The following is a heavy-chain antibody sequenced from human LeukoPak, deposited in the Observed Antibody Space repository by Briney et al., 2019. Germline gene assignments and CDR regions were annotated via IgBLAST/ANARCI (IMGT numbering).Heavy chain of an antibody. CDR3: AKDLHIAVAAPLGY. CDR2: ITYDGSNK. V-gene: IGHV3-30-3*01. D-gene: IGHD6-19*01. Sequence: GGSLRLSCAASGFTFSTYAIHWVRQAPGKGLEWVAVITYDGSNKYYADSVKGRFTISRDNSKNTLYLQMNSLRAEDTAVYYCAKDLHIAVAAPLGYWGQGTLVTVSS. CDR1: GFTFSTYA. J-gene: IGHJ4*02.